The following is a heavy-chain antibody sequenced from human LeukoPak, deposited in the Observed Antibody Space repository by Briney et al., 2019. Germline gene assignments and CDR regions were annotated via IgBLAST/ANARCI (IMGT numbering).Heavy chain of an antibody. CDR1: GFTFSSYG. V-gene: IGHV3-30*03. CDR2: ISEDGSNM. D-gene: IGHD3-3*01. J-gene: IGHJ4*02. Sequence: PGRSLRLSCAASGFTFSSYGMHWVRQAPGKGLEWVAVISEDGSNMYYAGSVKGRFTISRDNSKNTLDLQMDALRAEDTAVYYCARDVSGSWSTDYWGQGTLVTVSS. CDR3: ARDVSGSWSTDY.